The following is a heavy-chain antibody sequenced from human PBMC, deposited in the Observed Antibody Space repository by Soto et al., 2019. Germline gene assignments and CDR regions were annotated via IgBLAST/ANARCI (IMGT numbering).Heavy chain of an antibody. V-gene: IGHV4-34*01. CDR2: ITHSGGT. Sequence: PSETLSLTCAVYGGSFSGYYWSWIRQPPGKGLEWIGEITHSGGTNYNPSLNNRVTISVDTSKNQFSLKLSSVTAADTAVYYCARDEKYYDFWSGYEGYFDYWGQGTLVTVSS. D-gene: IGHD3-3*01. CDR3: ARDEKYYDFWSGYEGYFDY. J-gene: IGHJ4*02. CDR1: GGSFSGYY.